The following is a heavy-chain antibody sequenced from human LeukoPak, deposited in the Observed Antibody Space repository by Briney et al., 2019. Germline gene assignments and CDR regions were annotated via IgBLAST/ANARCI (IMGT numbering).Heavy chain of an antibody. CDR1: GYTFTSYG. J-gene: IGHJ4*02. CDR3: ARTFRKVVAAEGY. Sequence: ASVNVSCKASGYTFTSYGLSWVRQATGQGLEWMGWISAYNGNTNYAQKLQGRVTMTTDTSTSTAYMELRSLRSDDTAVYYCARTFRKVVAAEGYWGQGTLVTVSS. V-gene: IGHV1-18*04. D-gene: IGHD2-15*01. CDR2: ISAYNGNT.